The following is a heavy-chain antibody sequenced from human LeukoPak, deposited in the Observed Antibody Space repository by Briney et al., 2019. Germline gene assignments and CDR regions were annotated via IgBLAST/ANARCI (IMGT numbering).Heavy chain of an antibody. CDR2: ISSRGSTI. CDR3: ARHDTAMATDYGMDV. V-gene: IGHV3-11*01. CDR1: GFTFSDYY. Sequence: EGSLRLSCAASGFTFSDYYMSWIRQAPGKGLEWVSYISSRGSTIYYADSVKGRFTISRDNAKNSLYLQMNSLRAEDTAVYYCARHDTAMATDYGMDVWGQGTTVTVSS. D-gene: IGHD5-18*01. J-gene: IGHJ6*02.